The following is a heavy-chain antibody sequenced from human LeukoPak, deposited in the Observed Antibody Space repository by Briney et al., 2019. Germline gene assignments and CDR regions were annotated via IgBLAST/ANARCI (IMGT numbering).Heavy chain of an antibody. J-gene: IGHJ4*02. CDR3: ASGEGFLDF. CDR2: ITAYNGNT. Sequence: ASLKVSCKASGYTFTNSAISWVRQAPGQGLEWMGWITAYNGNTNYAQKLQGRVTMTTDTSTNTAYMELRSLRSDDTAVYFCASGEGFLDFWGQGTLVTVSS. V-gene: IGHV1-18*01. CDR1: GYTFTNSA.